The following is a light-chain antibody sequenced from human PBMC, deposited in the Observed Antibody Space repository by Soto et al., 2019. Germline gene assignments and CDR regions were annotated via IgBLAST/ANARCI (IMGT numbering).Light chain of an antibody. J-gene: IGKJ5*01. V-gene: IGKV3-20*01. CDR2: GTS. CDR1: QSISTY. Sequence: EIVLTQSPATLSLSPGERAPLSCRASQSISTYLAWYQQKPGQAPRLLIYGTSSRATGIPDRFSGSGSGTDFTLTISRLEPEDFAVYYCQQYGNSPITFGQGTRLEIK. CDR3: QQYGNSPIT.